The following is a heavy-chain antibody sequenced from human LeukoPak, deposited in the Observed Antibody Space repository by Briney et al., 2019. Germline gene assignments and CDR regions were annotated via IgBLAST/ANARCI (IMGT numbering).Heavy chain of an antibody. Sequence: GASLKVSCKASGYTFTSYDINWVRHAPGQGLEWMGWMNLNSGNTGYAQKFQGRVTMTRNTSISTAYMELSSLRSEDTAVYYCARGRGPVVRGVIITIGSDYWGQGTLVTVSS. CDR2: MNLNSGNT. CDR1: GYTFTSYD. V-gene: IGHV1-8*01. J-gene: IGHJ4*02. D-gene: IGHD3-10*01. CDR3: ARGRGPVVRGVIITIGSDY.